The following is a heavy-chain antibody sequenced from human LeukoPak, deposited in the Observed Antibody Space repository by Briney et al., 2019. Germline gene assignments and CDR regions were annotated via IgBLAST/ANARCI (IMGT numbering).Heavy chain of an antibody. CDR1: GYTFTGYY. Sequence: ASVKVSCKASGYTFTGYYMHWVRQAPGQGLEWMGWINPNSGGTNYAQKLQGRVTMTADTSTSTAYMELRSLRSDDTAVYYCARDSEDFWSGYGEYYFDYWGQGTLVTVSS. V-gene: IGHV1-2*02. D-gene: IGHD3-3*01. CDR3: ARDSEDFWSGYGEYYFDY. CDR2: INPNSGGT. J-gene: IGHJ4*02.